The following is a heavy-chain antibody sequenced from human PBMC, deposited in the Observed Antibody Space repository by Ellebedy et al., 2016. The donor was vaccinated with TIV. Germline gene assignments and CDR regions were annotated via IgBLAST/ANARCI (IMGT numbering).Heavy chain of an antibody. J-gene: IGHJ3*02. CDR2: ISPADSAT. CDR3: ARSDPAAGMWVRGVNMAAFDI. CDR1: ADTFTNYW. Sequence: GESLKISCAGSADTFTNYWIAWVRQMPGIGLEWMGIISPADSATRYSPSLQGQVTISADRSISTAYLPWSSLKASDTAMYNCARSDPAAGMWVRGVNMAAFDIWGQGTMVTVSS. V-gene: IGHV5-51*01. D-gene: IGHD3-10*01.